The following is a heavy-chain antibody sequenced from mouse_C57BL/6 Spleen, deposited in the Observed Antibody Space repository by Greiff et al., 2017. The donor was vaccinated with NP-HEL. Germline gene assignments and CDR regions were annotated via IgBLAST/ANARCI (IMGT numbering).Heavy chain of an antibody. Sequence: EVMLVESGGGLVQPGGSLKLSCAASGFTFSDYGMAWVRQAPRKGPEWVAFISNLAYSIYYADTVTGRFTISRENAKNTLYLEMCSLRSEDTAMYYCALYYSNYGFAYWGQGTLVTVSA. CDR3: ALYYSNYGFAY. D-gene: IGHD2-5*01. CDR2: ISNLAYSI. V-gene: IGHV5-15*01. J-gene: IGHJ3*01. CDR1: GFTFSDYG.